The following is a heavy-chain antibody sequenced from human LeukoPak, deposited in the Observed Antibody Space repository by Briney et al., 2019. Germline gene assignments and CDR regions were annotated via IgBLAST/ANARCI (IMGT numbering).Heavy chain of an antibody. CDR3: ARGPGPRRIAVAGTVDY. Sequence: PSETLSLTCTVSGGSVSSTSYYWSWIRQPPGKGLEWIGYIYYSGNTKYNPSLKSRVTISVDTSKNQFSLKLSSVTAADTAVYYCARGPGPRRIAVAGTVDYWGQGTLVTVSS. D-gene: IGHD6-19*01. CDR2: IYYSGNT. CDR1: GGSVSSTSYY. J-gene: IGHJ4*02. V-gene: IGHV4-61*01.